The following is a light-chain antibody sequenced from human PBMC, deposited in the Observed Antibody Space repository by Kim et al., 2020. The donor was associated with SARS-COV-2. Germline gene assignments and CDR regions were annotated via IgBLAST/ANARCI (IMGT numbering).Light chain of an antibody. Sequence: QRVSSPCTGSSSNIGAGYDVPWYQQLPGTAPKLLIYGNSNRPSGVPDRFSGSKSGTSASLAITGLQAEDEADYYCQSYDSSLSGWVFGGGTQLTVL. CDR3: QSYDSSLSGWV. CDR1: SSNIGAGYD. CDR2: GNS. V-gene: IGLV1-40*01. J-gene: IGLJ3*02.